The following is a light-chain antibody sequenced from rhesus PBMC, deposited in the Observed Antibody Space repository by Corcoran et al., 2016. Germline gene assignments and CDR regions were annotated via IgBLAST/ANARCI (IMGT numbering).Light chain of an antibody. V-gene: IGKV1-22*01. Sequence: DIQMTQSPSSLSASVGDTVTITCRASQSISSWLAWYQQKPGKAPKLLIYKASSLQSGVPSRFSGSGSVTDFTLTSSSLQPEDFATYYCLQYSSSPWTFGQGTKVEIK. J-gene: IGKJ1*01. CDR2: KAS. CDR3: LQYSSSPWT. CDR1: QSISSW.